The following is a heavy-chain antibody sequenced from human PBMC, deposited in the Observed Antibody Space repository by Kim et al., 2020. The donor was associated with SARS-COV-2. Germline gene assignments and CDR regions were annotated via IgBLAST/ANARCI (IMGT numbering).Heavy chain of an antibody. D-gene: IGHD3-10*01. Sequence: SETLSLTCTVSGGSISSYYWSWIRQPPGKGLEWIGYIYYSGSTNYNPSLKSRVTISVDTSKNQFSLKLSSVTAADTAVYYCARVNSLWFGESYNWFDPWGQGTLVTVSS. CDR2: IYYSGST. CDR3: ARVNSLWFGESYNWFDP. CDR1: GGSISSYY. V-gene: IGHV4-59*01. J-gene: IGHJ5*02.